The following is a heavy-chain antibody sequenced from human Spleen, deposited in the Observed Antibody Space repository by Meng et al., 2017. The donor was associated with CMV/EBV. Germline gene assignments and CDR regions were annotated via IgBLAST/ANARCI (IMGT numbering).Heavy chain of an antibody. CDR2: INPNSGGT. D-gene: IGHD2-2*02. CDR3: ARVFGDIVVVPAAIRPYYYGMDV. J-gene: IGHJ6*02. Sequence: ASVKVSCKASGYTFTGYYMHWVRQAPGQGLEWMGWINPNSGGTNYAQKFQGRVTMTRDTSINTAYMELSRLRSDDTALYYCARVFGDIVVVPAAIRPYYYGMDVWGQGTTVTVSS. V-gene: IGHV1-2*02. CDR1: GYTFTGYY.